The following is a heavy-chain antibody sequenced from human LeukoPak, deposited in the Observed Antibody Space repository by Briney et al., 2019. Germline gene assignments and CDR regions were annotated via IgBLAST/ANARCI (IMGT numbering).Heavy chain of an antibody. J-gene: IGHJ4*02. D-gene: IGHD5-24*01. CDR3: TRVGYIDEGIDY. CDR2: IKQDGSKK. CDR1: GFPFGSYW. V-gene: IGHV3-7*04. Sequence: GGALAPSFVPSGFPFGSYWMAWVRQAPGRGRGGVANIKQDGSKKSYVDSVKGRFTISRDNAKNSLYLQMNSLRAEDTAIYYCTRVGYIDEGIDYWGQGTLVTVSS.